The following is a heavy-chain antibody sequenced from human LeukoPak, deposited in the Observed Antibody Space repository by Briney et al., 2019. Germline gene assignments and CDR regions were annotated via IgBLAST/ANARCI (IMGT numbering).Heavy chain of an antibody. Sequence: GGSLRLSCAASGFTFSSYGMHWVREAPDKGLEWVAVIWYDGSNKYYADSVKGRFTISRDNSKNTLYLQMNSLRAEDTAVYYCARDHGGRFGAFDIWGQGTMVTVSS. J-gene: IGHJ3*02. CDR1: GFTFSSYG. V-gene: IGHV3-33*01. CDR3: ARDHGGRFGAFDI. D-gene: IGHD3-10*01. CDR2: IWYDGSNK.